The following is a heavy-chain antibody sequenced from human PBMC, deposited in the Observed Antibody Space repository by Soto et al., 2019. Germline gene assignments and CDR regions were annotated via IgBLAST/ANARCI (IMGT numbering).Heavy chain of an antibody. J-gene: IGHJ6*02. D-gene: IGHD3-22*01. CDR1: GYSFTSYW. Sequence: GESLKISCKGSGYSFTSYWIGWVRQMPGKGLEWMGIIYPGDSDTRYSPSFQGQVTISADKSISTAYLQWSSLNASDTAMYYCARHVYYYDSSGYYLAYYYYGMDVWGQGTTVTVSS. CDR3: ARHVYYYDSSGYYLAYYYYGMDV. CDR2: IYPGDSDT. V-gene: IGHV5-51*01.